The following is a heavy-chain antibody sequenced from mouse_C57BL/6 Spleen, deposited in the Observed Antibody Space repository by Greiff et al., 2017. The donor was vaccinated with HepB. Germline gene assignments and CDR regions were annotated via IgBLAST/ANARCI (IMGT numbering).Heavy chain of an antibody. CDR1: GYSITSGYY. Sequence: DVQLQESGPGLVKPSQSLSLTCSVTGYSITSGYYWNWIRQFPGNKLEWMGYISYDGSNNYNPSLKNRISITRDTSKNQFFLKLNSVTTEDTATYYCAREGLGSNYWFAYWGQGTLVTVSA. J-gene: IGHJ3*01. CDR3: AREGLGSNYWFAY. V-gene: IGHV3-6*01. CDR2: ISYDGSN. D-gene: IGHD2-5*01.